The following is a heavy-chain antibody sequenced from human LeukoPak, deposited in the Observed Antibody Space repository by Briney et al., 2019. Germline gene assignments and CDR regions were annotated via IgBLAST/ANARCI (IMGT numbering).Heavy chain of an antibody. Sequence: GGSLRLSCAASGFTFSSYAMSWVRQAPGKGLEWVSGISSGGSTYFADSVKGRFTISRDNSKNTLYLQMNSLRAEDTAVYYCAKDRMVRGVYYFDYWGQGTLVTVSS. CDR1: GFTFSSYA. D-gene: IGHD3-10*01. V-gene: IGHV3-23*01. J-gene: IGHJ4*02. CDR2: ISSGGST. CDR3: AKDRMVRGVYYFDY.